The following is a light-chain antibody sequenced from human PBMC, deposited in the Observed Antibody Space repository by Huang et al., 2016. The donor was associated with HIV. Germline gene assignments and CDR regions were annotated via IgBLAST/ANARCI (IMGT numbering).Light chain of an antibody. J-gene: IGKJ1*01. CDR1: QNINDY. V-gene: IGKV1-8*01. Sequence: AIRMTQSPSSLYAFTGDRVTITCRATQNINDYLGWYRQKPGRAPELLIYGASRLRSGISSRFSGSGSGTDFTLTINCLQSEDFVTYYCQQYFSYPQTFGQGTKVEVK. CDR2: GAS. CDR3: QQYFSYPQT.